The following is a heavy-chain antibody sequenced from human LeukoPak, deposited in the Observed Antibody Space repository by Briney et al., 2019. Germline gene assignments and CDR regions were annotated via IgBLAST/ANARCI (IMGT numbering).Heavy chain of an antibody. J-gene: IGHJ4*02. CDR3: SRRADCNGGSCSNTNFGY. CDR2: IRGKGNSYAT. CDR1: GFTFSGSA. Sequence: GGSLKLSCAASGFTFSGSAIHWVRQASGKGLEWLGRIRGKGNSYATAYAASVRGRFTISRDDSKNTAYLQMNSLKTEDTAVYFCSRRADCNGGSCSNTNFGYWGQGTLVTVSS. D-gene: IGHD2-15*01. V-gene: IGHV3-73*01.